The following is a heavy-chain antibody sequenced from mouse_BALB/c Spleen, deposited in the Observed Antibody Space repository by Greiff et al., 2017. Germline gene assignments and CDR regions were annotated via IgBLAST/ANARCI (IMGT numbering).Heavy chain of an antibody. CDR3: ARDLQDYYGSRSLAY. CDR1: GFTFSSYA. CDR2: ISSGGSYT. J-gene: IGHJ3*01. Sequence: EVQLVESGGGLVKPGGSLKLSCAASGFTFSSYAMSWVRQSPEKRLEWVAEISSGGSYTYYPDTVTGRFTISRDNAKNTLYLEMSSLRSEDTAMYYCARDLQDYYGSRSLAYWGQGTLVTVSA. V-gene: IGHV5-9-4*01. D-gene: IGHD1-1*01.